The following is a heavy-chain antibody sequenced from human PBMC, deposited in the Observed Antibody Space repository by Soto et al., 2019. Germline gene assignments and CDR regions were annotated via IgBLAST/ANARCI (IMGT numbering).Heavy chain of an antibody. D-gene: IGHD7-27*01. CDR3: TRANWYSEY. CDR2: IYYNGNT. CDR1: GGSISNHY. Sequence: QVQLQESGPGLVKPSETLSLTCTVSGGSISNHYWSWIRQPPGKGLEWIGDIYYNGNTNYNPSPKSRVTMAGDTSKNQISLKLGSVTASDTAVYYCTRANWYSEYWGQGTLVTVSS. J-gene: IGHJ4*02. V-gene: IGHV4-59*11.